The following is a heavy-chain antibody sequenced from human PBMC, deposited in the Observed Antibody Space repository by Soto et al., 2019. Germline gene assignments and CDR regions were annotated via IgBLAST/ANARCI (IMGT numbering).Heavy chain of an antibody. D-gene: IGHD2-8*01. Sequence: EVQLLESGGGLVQPGGSLRLSCAASGFTFSTYAMSWVRQAPGKGLEWVSGLFGSGGGISYADSVKGRFTISRDNSNNILYLQMHSLRVEDTAVYYCAKDRQPDGLWPFDHWGQGTLVTVPS. CDR2: LFGSGGGI. V-gene: IGHV3-23*01. CDR3: AKDRQPDGLWPFDH. J-gene: IGHJ4*02. CDR1: GFTFSTYA.